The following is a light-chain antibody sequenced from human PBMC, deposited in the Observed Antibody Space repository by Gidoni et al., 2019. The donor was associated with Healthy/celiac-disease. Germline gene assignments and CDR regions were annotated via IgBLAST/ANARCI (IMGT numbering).Light chain of an antibody. CDR1: QSVLYSYNNQNY. CDR2: WAS. J-gene: IGKJ1*01. V-gene: IGKV4-1*01. CDR3: QQYYSTPWT. Sequence: DIVMTQSPDSLAVSLGERATIHCKSSQSVLYSYNNQNYLAWYQQKPGQPPKLLIYWASTRESGVPDRFSGSGSGTDFTLTISSLQAEDVAVYYCQQYYSTPWTFGQXTKVEIK.